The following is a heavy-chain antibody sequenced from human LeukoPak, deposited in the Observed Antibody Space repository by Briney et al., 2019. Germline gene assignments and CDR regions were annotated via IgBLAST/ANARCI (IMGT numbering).Heavy chain of an antibody. CDR3: ATPGRGYSYPTDYYYYMDV. J-gene: IGHJ6*03. D-gene: IGHD5-18*01. CDR1: GGTFSSYA. CDR2: IIPIFGTA. Sequence: ASVKVSCKASGGTFSSYAISWVRQAPGQGLEWMGGIIPIFGTANYAQKFQGRVTITTDESTSTAYMELSSLRSEDTAVYYCATPGRGYSYPTDYYYYMDVWGKGTTVTVSS. V-gene: IGHV1-69*05.